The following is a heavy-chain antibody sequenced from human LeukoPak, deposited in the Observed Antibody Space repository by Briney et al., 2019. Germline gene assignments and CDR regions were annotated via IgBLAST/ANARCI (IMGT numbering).Heavy chain of an antibody. D-gene: IGHD1-26*01. CDR2: IYYNGGT. J-gene: IGHJ4*02. CDR3: VRSRNSEQYSFDY. Sequence: SQTLSLTCTVAGGSISSGDYYWTWIRQHPGKGLEWIGYIYYNGGTYYNPSLKSQVTISADTSKNQFSLKLTSVTGADTAMYYCVRSRNSEQYSFDYWGQGVLVTVSS. V-gene: IGHV4-31*01. CDR1: GGSISSGDYY.